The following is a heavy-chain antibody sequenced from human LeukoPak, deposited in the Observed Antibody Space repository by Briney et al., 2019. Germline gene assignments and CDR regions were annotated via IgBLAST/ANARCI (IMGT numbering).Heavy chain of an antibody. CDR1: GFTFSSYA. CDR2: ISYDGSNK. D-gene: IGHD5-24*01. CDR3: ARDEEMATIIPGGNFDY. J-gene: IGHJ4*02. Sequence: GRSLRLSCAASGFTFSSYAMHWVRQAPGKGLEWVAVISYDGSNKYYADSVKGRFTISRDNSKNTLYLQMNSLRAEDTAVYYCARDEEMATIIPGGNFDYWGQGTLVTVSS. V-gene: IGHV3-30*04.